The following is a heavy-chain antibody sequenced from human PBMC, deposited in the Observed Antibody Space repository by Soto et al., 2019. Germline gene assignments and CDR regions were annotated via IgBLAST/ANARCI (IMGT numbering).Heavy chain of an antibody. CDR1: GGTFSSYA. J-gene: IGHJ3*01. CDR2: IIAILGKA. D-gene: IGHD3-22*01. Sequence: QVQLVQSGAEVKKPGSSVKVSCKASGGTFSSYAISWVRQAPGQGIEWMGGIIAILGKANYAEKFQGRVTITADESTSTAYMELSSLRSEDTAVYYCARERGGAIIVGVTGTFDVWGQGTLVTVSS. V-gene: IGHV1-69*01. CDR3: ARERGGAIIVGVTGTFDV.